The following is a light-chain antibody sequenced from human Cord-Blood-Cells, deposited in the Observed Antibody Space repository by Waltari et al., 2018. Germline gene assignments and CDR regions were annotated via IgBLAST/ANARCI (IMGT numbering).Light chain of an antibody. CDR3: SSYAGSNNYV. CDR2: EVS. J-gene: IGLJ1*01. V-gene: IGLV2-8*01. Sequence: QSALTQPPSASGSPGPSVTISCTGTSSAVGGYNYVSWYQQHPGKAPNLMIYEVSKRPSGVPDRFSGSKSGNTASLTVSGLQAEDEADYYCSSYAGSNNYVFGTGTKVTVL. CDR1: SSAVGGYNY.